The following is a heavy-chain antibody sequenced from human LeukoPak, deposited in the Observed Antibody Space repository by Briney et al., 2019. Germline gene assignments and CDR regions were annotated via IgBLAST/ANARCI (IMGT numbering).Heavy chain of an antibody. J-gene: IGHJ6*03. Sequence: PGGSLRLSCAASGFTVSSNYMSWVRQAPGKGLEWVSVIYSGGSTYYADSVKGRFTISRDNSKNTLYLQMNSLRAEDTAVYYCARGPEWELSCYYYMDVWGKGTTVTVSS. CDR2: IYSGGST. D-gene: IGHD1-26*01. V-gene: IGHV3-66*02. CDR1: GFTVSSNY. CDR3: ARGPEWELSCYYYMDV.